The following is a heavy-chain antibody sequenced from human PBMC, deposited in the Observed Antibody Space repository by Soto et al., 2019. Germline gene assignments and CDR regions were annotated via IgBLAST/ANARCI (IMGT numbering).Heavy chain of an antibody. J-gene: IGHJ4*02. CDR1: GASISSGDYF. D-gene: IGHD5-12*01. CDR3: AREKGYISGPKNFDY. CDR2: IYDSGSS. V-gene: IGHV4-30-4*01. Sequence: SETLSLTCTVSGASISSGDYFWSWVRQSPGKGLQWIGYIYDSGSSYYNPSLKSRVTMSVDTSKNQFSLKLSSVTAADTAVYYCAREKGYISGPKNFDYWGQGTLVTVSS.